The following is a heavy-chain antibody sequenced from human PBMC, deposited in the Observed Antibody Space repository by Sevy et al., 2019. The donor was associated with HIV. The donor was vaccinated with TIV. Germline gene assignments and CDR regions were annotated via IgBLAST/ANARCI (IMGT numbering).Heavy chain of an antibody. D-gene: IGHD3-22*01. CDR2: ISGSGGST. J-gene: IGHJ4*02. CDR1: GFTFNSYA. V-gene: IGHV3-23*01. Sequence: GESLRLSCAASGFTFNSYAMGWVCQAPGKGLEWVSGISGSGGSTYYADSVKGRFTISRDNSKNTLYLQMKSLRAEDTAAYYCASTIDYDSSGYYFNFDYWGQGILVTVSS. CDR3: ASTIDYDSSGYYFNFDY.